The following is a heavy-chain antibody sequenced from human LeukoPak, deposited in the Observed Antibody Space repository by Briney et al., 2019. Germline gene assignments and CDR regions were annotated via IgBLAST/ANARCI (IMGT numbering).Heavy chain of an antibody. CDR1: GFTFDDYD. V-gene: IGHV3-20*04. CDR3: ARVQQYDKFDY. J-gene: IGHJ4*02. D-gene: IGHD3-22*01. CDR2: ISWNGGRT. Sequence: GGSLRLSCAASGFTFDDYDLVWVRQAPGKGLEWVSGISWNGGRTAYADSVKGRFTISRDDAKNSLYLQLNSRRAEDTALYYCARVQQYDKFDYWGQGTLVTVSS.